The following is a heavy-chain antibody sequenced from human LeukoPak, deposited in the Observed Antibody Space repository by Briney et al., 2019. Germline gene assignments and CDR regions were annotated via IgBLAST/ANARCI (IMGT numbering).Heavy chain of an antibody. V-gene: IGHV4-30-4*01. CDR1: GSSISGGDFY. D-gene: IGHD5-18*01. Sequence: SETLSLTCSVSGSSISGGDFYWTWIRQPPGKGLEWIGYIYYTGSTYYNPSLKSRVTISVDTSKNQFSLKLSSVTAADTAVYYCARDAGGGYSYGYSDCWGQGTLVTVSS. J-gene: IGHJ4*02. CDR2: IYYTGST. CDR3: ARDAGGGYSYGYSDC.